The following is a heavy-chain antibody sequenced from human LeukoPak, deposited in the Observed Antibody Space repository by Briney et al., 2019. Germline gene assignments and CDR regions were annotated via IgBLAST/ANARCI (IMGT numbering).Heavy chain of an antibody. CDR1: GFTFSSYG. CDR2: IRYDGSNK. D-gene: IGHD2-15*01. V-gene: IGHV3-30*02. CDR3: AKDLDAVVVVAANY. Sequence: GGSLRLSCAASGFTFSSYGMHWVRQAPGKGLEWVAFIRYDGSNKYYADSVKGRFTISRDNSKNTLYLQMNSLRAEDTAVYYCAKDLDAVVVVAANYWGQGTLVTVSS. J-gene: IGHJ4*02.